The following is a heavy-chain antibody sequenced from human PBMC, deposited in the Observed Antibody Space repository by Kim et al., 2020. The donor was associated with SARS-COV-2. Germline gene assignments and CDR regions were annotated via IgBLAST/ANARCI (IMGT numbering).Heavy chain of an antibody. CDR3: AKDLQNRYYDILTGYGMDV. Sequence: GRFTISRANSKNTLYLQMNSLRAEDTAVYYCAKDLQNRYYDILTGYGMDVWGQGTTVTVSS. V-gene: IGHV3-33*06. D-gene: IGHD3-9*01. J-gene: IGHJ6*02.